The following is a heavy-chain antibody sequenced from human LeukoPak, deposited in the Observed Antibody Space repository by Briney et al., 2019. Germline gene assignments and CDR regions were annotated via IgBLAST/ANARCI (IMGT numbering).Heavy chain of an antibody. CDR3: AKAPLRCSSTSCYSEFQH. Sequence: GGSLRLSCAASGFTFSSYAMSWVRQAPGKGLEWVSAISGSGGSTYYADSVKGRFTISRDNSKNTLYLQMNSLRAEDTAVYYYAKAPLRCSSTSCYSEFQHWGQGTLVTVSS. CDR1: GFTFSSYA. CDR2: ISGSGGST. V-gene: IGHV3-23*01. D-gene: IGHD2-2*01. J-gene: IGHJ1*01.